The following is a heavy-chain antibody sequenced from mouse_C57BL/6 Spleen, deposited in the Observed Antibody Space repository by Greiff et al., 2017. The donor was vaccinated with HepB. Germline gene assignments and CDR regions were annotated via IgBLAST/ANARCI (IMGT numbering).Heavy chain of an antibody. CDR1: GFTFSDYG. D-gene: IGHD1-1*01. CDR3: AKPYYGSTQAWFAY. CDR2: ISSGSSTI. V-gene: IGHV5-17*01. Sequence: EVKFVESGGGLVKPGGSLKLSCAASGFTFSDYGMHWVRQAPEKGLEWVAYISSGSSTIYYADTVKGRFTISRDNAKNTLFLQMTSLRSEDTAMYYCAKPYYGSTQAWFAYWGQGTLVTVSA. J-gene: IGHJ3*01.